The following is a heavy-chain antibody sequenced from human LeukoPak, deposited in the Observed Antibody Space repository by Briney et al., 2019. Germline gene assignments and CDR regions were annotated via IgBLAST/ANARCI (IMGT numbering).Heavy chain of an antibody. Sequence: SETLSLTCTVSGGSISSYYWSWIRQPPGKGLEWIGYVYYSGSTHYNPSLKSRVTISVDTSKSQFSLRLSSVTAADTAVYYCASAIFVENAFDIWGQGTMVTVSS. CDR2: VYYSGST. CDR3: ASAIFVENAFDI. D-gene: IGHD3-3*01. CDR1: GGSISSYY. V-gene: IGHV4-59*01. J-gene: IGHJ3*02.